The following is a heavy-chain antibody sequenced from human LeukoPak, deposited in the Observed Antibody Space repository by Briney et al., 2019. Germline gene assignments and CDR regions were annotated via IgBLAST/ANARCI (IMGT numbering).Heavy chain of an antibody. D-gene: IGHD6-13*01. Sequence: SETLSLTCTVSGGSISRDYWSWIRQPPGKGLEWIGYIYHSGDTYYKSSLKSRVTISADTSKNQFSLKLKSVTAADTAVYYCARGIAAGGSARWFDPWGQGTLVTVSS. V-gene: IGHV4-4*09. J-gene: IGHJ5*02. CDR2: IYHSGDT. CDR3: ARGIAAGGSARWFDP. CDR1: GGSISRDY.